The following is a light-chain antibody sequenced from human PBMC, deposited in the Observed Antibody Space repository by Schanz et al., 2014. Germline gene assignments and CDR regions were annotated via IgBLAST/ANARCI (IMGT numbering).Light chain of an antibody. CDR3: SSHTSINTLV. J-gene: IGLJ2*01. V-gene: IGLV2-14*01. Sequence: QSALTQPASVSGSPGQSITISCTGTRSDVGGYNYVSWYQQHPGKAPKLIIYDVSNRPSGVYNRFSGSKSGNTASLTISGLQAEDEADYYCSSHTSINTLVFGGGTKLTVL. CDR2: DVS. CDR1: RSDVGGYNY.